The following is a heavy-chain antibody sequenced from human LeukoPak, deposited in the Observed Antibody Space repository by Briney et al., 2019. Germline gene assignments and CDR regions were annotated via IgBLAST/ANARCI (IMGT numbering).Heavy chain of an antibody. CDR2: MNTNSGNT. Sequence: ASVTVSCNASGYTFTSYDINLVRQATGQGLERMGWMNTNSGNTGYAQKFQGRVTMTRNTSISTAYMELSSLRSEDTAVYYCARLSRSDGAFDIWGQGTMVTVSS. CDR3: ARLSRSDGAFDI. D-gene: IGHD1-26*01. V-gene: IGHV1-8*01. CDR1: GYTFTSYD. J-gene: IGHJ3*02.